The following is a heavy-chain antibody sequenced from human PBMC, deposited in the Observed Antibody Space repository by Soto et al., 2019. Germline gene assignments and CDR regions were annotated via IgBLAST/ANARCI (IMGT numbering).Heavy chain of an antibody. J-gene: IGHJ3*02. CDR3: ANSERWLHRDAFDI. V-gene: IGHV2-5*02. CDR2: IYWDDDK. Sequence: QITLKESGPTLVKPTQTLTLTCTFSGFSLSTSGVGVGWIRQPPGKALEWLALIYWDDDKRYSPSLKSRLTITKDTSKSQVVLTMTNMHPVDTATYYCANSERWLHRDAFDIWGQGTMVTVSS. CDR1: GFSLSTSGVG. D-gene: IGHD5-12*01.